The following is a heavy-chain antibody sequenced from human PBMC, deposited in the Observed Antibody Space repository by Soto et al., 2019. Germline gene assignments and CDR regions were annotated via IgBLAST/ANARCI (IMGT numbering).Heavy chain of an antibody. D-gene: IGHD3-22*01. Sequence: GGSLRLSCAASGFTFSSYAMSWVRQAPGKGLEWASAISGSGGSTYYADSVKGRFTISRDNSKNTLYLQMNSLRAEDTAVYYCAKDLYYYDRTFDYWGQGTLVTVSS. J-gene: IGHJ4*02. CDR3: AKDLYYYDRTFDY. CDR2: ISGSGGST. CDR1: GFTFSSYA. V-gene: IGHV3-23*01.